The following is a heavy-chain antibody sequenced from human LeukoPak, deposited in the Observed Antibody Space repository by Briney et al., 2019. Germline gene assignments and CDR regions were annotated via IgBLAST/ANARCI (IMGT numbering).Heavy chain of an antibody. V-gene: IGHV3-33*01. CDR2: IWYDGSNK. D-gene: IGHD3-22*01. CDR1: GFTFSSYG. J-gene: IGHJ4*02. Sequence: PGRSLRLSCAASGFTFSSYGMHWVRQAPGKGLEWVAVIWYDGSNKYYADSVKGRFTISRDNSKNTLYLQMNSLRAEDTAVYYCARGKNYYDKPPLDYWGQGTLVTVSS. CDR3: ARGKNYYDKPPLDY.